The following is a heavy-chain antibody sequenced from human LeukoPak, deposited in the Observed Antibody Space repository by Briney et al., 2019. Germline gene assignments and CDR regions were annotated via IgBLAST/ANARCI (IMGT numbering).Heavy chain of an antibody. J-gene: IGHJ4*02. V-gene: IGHV1-2*02. CDR2: INPNSGGT. Sequence: ASVKVSCKASGYTFTRYYMHWVRQAPGQGLEWMGWINPNSGGTNYAQKFQGRVTMTRDTSISTAYMELSRLRSDDTAVYYCARGGPGIAARLGDDYWGQGTLVTVSS. CDR3: ARGGPGIAARLGDDY. CDR1: GYTFTRYY. D-gene: IGHD6-6*01.